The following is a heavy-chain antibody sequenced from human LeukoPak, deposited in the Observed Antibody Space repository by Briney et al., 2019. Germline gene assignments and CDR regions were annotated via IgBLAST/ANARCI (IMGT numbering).Heavy chain of an antibody. D-gene: IGHD2-15*01. J-gene: IGHJ4*02. CDR3: ARTYCSGGSCYRFPLIFFDY. V-gene: IGHV1-69*06. CDR2: IIPIFGTA. CDR1: GGTFSSYA. Sequence: EASVKVSCKASGGTFSSYAISWARQAPGQGLEWMGGIIPIFGTANYAQKFQGRVTITADKSTSTAYMELSSLRSEDTAVYYCARTYCSGGSCYRFPLIFFDYWGQGTLVTVSS.